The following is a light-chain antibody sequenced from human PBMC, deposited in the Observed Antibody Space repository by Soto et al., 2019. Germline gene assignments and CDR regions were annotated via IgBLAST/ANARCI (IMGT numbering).Light chain of an antibody. CDR2: DAS. J-gene: IGKJ4*01. V-gene: IGKV3-11*01. CDR1: QSVSSY. CDR3: QGRSNCPLT. Sequence: EIVLTQSPATLSLSPGERATLSCRASQSVSSYLAWYQQKPGQAPRLLIYDASNRATGIPARFSGSGSGTDFTLTISSLEPEDFAVYYCQGRSNCPLTFGGGTKVEIK.